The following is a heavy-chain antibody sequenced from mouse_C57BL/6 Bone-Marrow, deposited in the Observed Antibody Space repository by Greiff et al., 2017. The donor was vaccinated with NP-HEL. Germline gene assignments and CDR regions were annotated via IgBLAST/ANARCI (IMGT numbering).Heavy chain of an antibody. D-gene: IGHD2-4*01. Sequence: EVKLMESGAELVRPGASVKLSCTASGFNIKDYYMHWVKQRPEQGLEWIGRIDPEDGDTEYAPKFQGKATMTADTSSNTAYLQLSSLTSEDTAVYYCTTDDYEGTWFAYWGQGTLVTVSA. CDR2: IDPEDGDT. CDR3: TTDDYEGTWFAY. J-gene: IGHJ3*01. V-gene: IGHV14-1*01. CDR1: GFNIKDYY.